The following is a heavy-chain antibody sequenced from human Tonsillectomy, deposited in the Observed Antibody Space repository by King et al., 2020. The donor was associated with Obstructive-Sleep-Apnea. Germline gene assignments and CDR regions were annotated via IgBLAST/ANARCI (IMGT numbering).Heavy chain of an antibody. CDR3: ARGEGGGGWIWGTYPDHPYWYFDL. D-gene: IGHD3-16*02. CDR1: GFTFSNYW. Sequence: VQLVESGGDLVQPGGSLRLSCAASGFTFSNYWINWVRQAPGKGLEWVANIKQDGTEIHYVDSVKGRFTISRDNAKNSLYLQMNSLRAEDTAVYYCARGEGGGGWIWGTYPDHPYWYFDLWGRGTLVTVSS. CDR2: IKQDGTEI. V-gene: IGHV3-7*01. J-gene: IGHJ2*01.